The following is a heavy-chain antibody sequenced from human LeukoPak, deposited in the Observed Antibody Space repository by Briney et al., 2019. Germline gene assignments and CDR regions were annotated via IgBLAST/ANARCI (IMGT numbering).Heavy chain of an antibody. D-gene: IGHD4-23*01. Sequence: PGRSLRLSCAASGFTFSSYWMHWVRQAPGKGLVWVSRINSDGSSTSYADSVKGRFTISRDNAKNTLYLQMNSLRAEDTAVYYCARDGDARGNHDYWGQGTLVTVSS. CDR2: INSDGSST. CDR1: GFTFSSYW. J-gene: IGHJ4*02. CDR3: ARDGDARGNHDY. V-gene: IGHV3-74*01.